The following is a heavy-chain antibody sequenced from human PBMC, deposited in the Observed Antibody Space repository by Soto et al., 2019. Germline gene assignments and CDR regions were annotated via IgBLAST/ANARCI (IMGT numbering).Heavy chain of an antibody. J-gene: IGHJ6*02. CDR2: INPNSGDT. CDR3: AKGGAIVAAGTRVYLYNAMDV. Sequence: ASVKVSCKASGYTFTGYYVHWVRQAPGQGLEWMGWINPNSGDTYLAQRFQGRVTMNRDTSIGTAYMELRGLTSDDTAEYYCAKGGAIVAAGTRVYLYNAMDVWGQGTTVTVSS. V-gene: IGHV1-2*02. D-gene: IGHD1-26*01. CDR1: GYTFTGYY.